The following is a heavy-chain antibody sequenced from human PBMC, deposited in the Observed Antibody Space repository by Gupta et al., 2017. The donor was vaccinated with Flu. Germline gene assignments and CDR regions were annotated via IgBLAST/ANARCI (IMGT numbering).Heavy chain of an antibody. Sequence: EVQLVESGGGLVQPGGSLRLSCAASGFTFSSYEMNWVRQAPGKGLEWVSYISSSGSTIYYADSVKGRFTISRDNAKNSLYLQMNSLRAEDTAVYYCASQKGAYYYYYYGMDVWGQGTTVTVSS. J-gene: IGHJ6*02. D-gene: IGHD3-16*01. CDR1: GFTFSSYE. CDR3: ASQKGAYYYYYYGMDV. CDR2: ISSSGSTI. V-gene: IGHV3-48*03.